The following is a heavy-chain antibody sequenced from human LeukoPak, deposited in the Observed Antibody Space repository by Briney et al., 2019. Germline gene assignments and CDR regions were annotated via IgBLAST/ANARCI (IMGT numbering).Heavy chain of an antibody. J-gene: IGHJ4*02. Sequence: ASVKVSCKASGGTFSSYAISWVRQAPGQGLEWMGWINTNTGNPTYAQGFTGRFVFSLDTSVSTAYLQISSLKAEDTAVYYCARVRSYCSSTSCYTYDYWGQGTLVTVSS. D-gene: IGHD2-2*02. CDR3: ARVRSYCSSTSCYTYDY. CDR1: GGTFSSYA. V-gene: IGHV7-4-1*02. CDR2: INTNTGNP.